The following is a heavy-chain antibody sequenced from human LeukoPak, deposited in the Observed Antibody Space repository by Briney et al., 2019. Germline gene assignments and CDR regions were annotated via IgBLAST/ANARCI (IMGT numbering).Heavy chain of an antibody. D-gene: IGHD5-24*01. CDR2: IYYSGST. J-gene: IGHJ2*01. V-gene: IGHV4-34*01. CDR3: ARHSRDGYNYWYFDL. Sequence: SETLSLTCAVYGGSFSGYYWSWIRQPPGKGLEWIGSIYYSGSTYYNPSLKSRVTISVDTSKNQFSLKLSSVTAADTAVYYCARHSRDGYNYWYFDLWGRGTLVTVSS. CDR1: GGSFSGYY.